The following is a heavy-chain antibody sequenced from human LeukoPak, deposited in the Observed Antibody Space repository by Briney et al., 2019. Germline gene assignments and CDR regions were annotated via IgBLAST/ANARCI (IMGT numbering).Heavy chain of an antibody. D-gene: IGHD1-26*01. CDR1: GFTFSSYW. CDR2: INNDGSST. J-gene: IGHJ6*03. V-gene: IGHV3-74*01. Sequence: PGGSLRLSCAASGFTFSSYWMHWVRQAPGKGLVWVSRINNDGSSTSYADSVKGRFTISRDNAKNTLYLQLNSLRAEDTALYYCARDIKGGSYRYYNMDVGGKGTTVTVSS. CDR3: ARDIKGGSYRYYNMDV.